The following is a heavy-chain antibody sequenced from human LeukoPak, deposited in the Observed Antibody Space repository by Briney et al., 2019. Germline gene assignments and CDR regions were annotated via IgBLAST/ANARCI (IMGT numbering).Heavy chain of an antibody. J-gene: IGHJ3*02. V-gene: IGHV4-39*01. Sequence: KTSETLSLTCTVSGGSISSSSYYWGWIRQPPGKGLEWIGSIYYSGSTYYNPSLKSRVTISVDTSKNQFSLKLSSVTAADTAVYYCARQGSSWSSDAFDIWGQGTMVTVSS. CDR1: GGSISSSSYY. D-gene: IGHD6-13*01. CDR3: ARQGSSWSSDAFDI. CDR2: IYYSGST.